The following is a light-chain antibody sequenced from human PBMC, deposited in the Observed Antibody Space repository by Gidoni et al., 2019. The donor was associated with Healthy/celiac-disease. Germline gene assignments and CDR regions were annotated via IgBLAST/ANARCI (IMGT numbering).Light chain of an antibody. CDR2: AAS. V-gene: IGKV1D-12*01. J-gene: IGKJ2*02. CDR3: QQANSFPRT. Sequence: DIKMTQSPSSVSASVGARVTITCRASQGIGTWLAWYQQRPGKAPKVLIYAASSLQSGVPSRFSGSGSGTDFTLTISSLQPEDFATYYCQQANSFPRTFGQGTKLEIK. CDR1: QGIGTW.